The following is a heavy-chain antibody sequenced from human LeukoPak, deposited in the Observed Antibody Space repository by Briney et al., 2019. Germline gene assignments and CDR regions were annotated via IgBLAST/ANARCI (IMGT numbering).Heavy chain of an antibody. D-gene: IGHD2-2*01. J-gene: IGHJ5*02. CDR1: GYTFTSYG. CDR3: ARGGGDYVVVPAAWVNWFDP. V-gene: IGHV1-18*01. Sequence: ASVKVSCKASGYTFTSYGISWVRQAPGQGLEWMGWISAYNGNTNYAQKLQGRVTMTTDTSTSTAYMELKSLRSDDTAVYYCARGGGDYVVVPAAWVNWFDPWGQGTLVTVSS. CDR2: ISAYNGNT.